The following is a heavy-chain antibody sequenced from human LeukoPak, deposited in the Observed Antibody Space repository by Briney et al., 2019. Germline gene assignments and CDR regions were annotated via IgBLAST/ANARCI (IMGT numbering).Heavy chain of an antibody. V-gene: IGHV1-8*01. Sequence: ASVKVSCKASGYTFTSYDINWVRQATGQGLEWMGWMNPNSGNTGYAQKFQGRVTMTRNTSISTAYMELSSLRSEDTAVYYCAGVWRTTATTIWGNYYYYYMDVWGKGTTVTVSS. CDR2: MNPNSGNT. CDR1: GYTFTSYD. CDR3: AGVWRTTATTIWGNYYYYYMDV. D-gene: IGHD4-11*01. J-gene: IGHJ6*03.